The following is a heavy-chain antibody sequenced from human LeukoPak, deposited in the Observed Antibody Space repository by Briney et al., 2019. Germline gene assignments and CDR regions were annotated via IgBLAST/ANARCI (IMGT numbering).Heavy chain of an antibody. CDR3: ASESLWGSGNDY. CDR1: GFTFSNYA. Sequence: PGGSLRLSCAASGFTFSNYAMSWVRQAPGKGLEWVSAIGTGGASTYYADSVKGRFTISRDNSKNTLYLRMNSLRAEDTAVYYCASESLWGSGNDYWGQGTLVTVSS. V-gene: IGHV3-23*01. J-gene: IGHJ4*02. D-gene: IGHD2-15*01. CDR2: IGTGGAST.